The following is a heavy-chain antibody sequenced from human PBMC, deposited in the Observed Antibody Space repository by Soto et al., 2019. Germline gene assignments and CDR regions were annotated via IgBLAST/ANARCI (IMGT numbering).Heavy chain of an antibody. CDR1: GDSISRYY. CDR2: IYDGGST. CDR3: ARAPTYSYGSGSPYYFYAMDV. D-gene: IGHD3-10*01. J-gene: IGHJ6*02. V-gene: IGHV4-59*01. Sequence: SETLSLTCTVSGDSISRYYWSWIRQSPGKGLEWIGYIYDGGSTRYNPSLRSRVTISADTSENQFSLKLSSVTAADTAVYYCARAPTYSYGSGSPYYFYAMDVWGQGPTVTVSS.